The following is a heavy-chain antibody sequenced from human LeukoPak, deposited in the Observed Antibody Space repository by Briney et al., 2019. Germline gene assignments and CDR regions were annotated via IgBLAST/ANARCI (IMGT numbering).Heavy chain of an antibody. J-gene: IGHJ3*02. D-gene: IGHD5-24*01. Sequence: SETLSLTCTVSGGSISSYYWSWIRQPPGKGLEWIGYIYYSGSTNYNPSLKSRVTISVDTSKNQFSLKLSSVTAADTAVYYCARHQELIEEMATSHAFDIWGQGTMVTVSS. CDR3: ARHQELIEEMATSHAFDI. CDR2: IYYSGST. CDR1: GGSISSYY. V-gene: IGHV4-59*08.